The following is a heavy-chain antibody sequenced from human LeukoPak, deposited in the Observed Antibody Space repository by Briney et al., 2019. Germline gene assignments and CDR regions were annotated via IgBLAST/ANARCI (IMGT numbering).Heavy chain of an antibody. Sequence: GGFLRLSCAASGFTFSSYEMNWVRQAPGKGLEWVSYISSSGSTIYYADSVKGRFTISRDNAKNSLYLQMNSLRAEDTAVYYCAREGYYIDYWGQGTLVTVSS. CDR2: ISSSGSTI. CDR1: GFTFSSYE. D-gene: IGHD3-22*01. V-gene: IGHV3-48*03. J-gene: IGHJ4*02. CDR3: AREGYYIDY.